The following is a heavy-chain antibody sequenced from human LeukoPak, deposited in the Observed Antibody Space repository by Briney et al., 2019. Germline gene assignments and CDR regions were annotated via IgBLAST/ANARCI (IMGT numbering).Heavy chain of an antibody. CDR1: GGSFSGYY. D-gene: IGHD2-15*01. CDR2: INHSGST. J-gene: IGHJ5*02. V-gene: IGHV4-34*01. Sequence: SETLSLTCAVYGGSFSGYYWSWIRQPPGKGLEWIGEINHSGSTNYNPSPKSRVTISVDTSKNQFSLKLSSVTAADTAVYYCARISRDIVVVVAATPVDWFDPWGQGTLVTVSS. CDR3: ARISRDIVVVVAATPVDWFDP.